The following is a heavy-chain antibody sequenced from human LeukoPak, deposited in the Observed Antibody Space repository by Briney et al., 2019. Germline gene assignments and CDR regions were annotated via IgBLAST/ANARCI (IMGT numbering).Heavy chain of an antibody. D-gene: IGHD5-18*01. CDR2: ISGSGGST. CDR3: ARAHSSDTAMVTLDY. V-gene: IGHV3-23*01. J-gene: IGHJ4*02. Sequence: GGSLRLSCAASGFTFSSYAMSWVRQAPGKGLEWVSAISGSGGSTYYADSVKGRFTISRDNSKNTLYLQMNSLRAEDTAVYYCARAHSSDTAMVTLDYWGQGTLVTVSS. CDR1: GFTFSSYA.